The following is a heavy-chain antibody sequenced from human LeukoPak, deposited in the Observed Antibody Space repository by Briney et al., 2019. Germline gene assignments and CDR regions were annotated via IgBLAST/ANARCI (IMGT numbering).Heavy chain of an antibody. V-gene: IGHV4-59*08. Sequence: SETLSLTCTVSGGSINSYYWSWIRQPPGKGLEWIGYIHYSGTTNYNPSLKSRVTISVDTSKNHFSLKLCSVTAADTAVYFCARSAGKIDYWGQGTLVTVSS. CDR3: ARSAGKIDY. J-gene: IGHJ4*02. CDR1: GGSINSYY. D-gene: IGHD2-15*01. CDR2: IHYSGTT.